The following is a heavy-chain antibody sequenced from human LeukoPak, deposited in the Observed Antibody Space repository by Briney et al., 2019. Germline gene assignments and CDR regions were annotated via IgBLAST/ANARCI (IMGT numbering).Heavy chain of an antibody. CDR2: IYSGSST. Sequence: GRSLRLSCAASAFTVSSNYMNCVRQAPGKWLEWVSLIYSGSSTNYADSVKGRSTISRDNSKNTLYLQMNSLRVEDTAAYYCAKGSRPGSSGDPNLDHWGQGTLVTVSS. CDR1: AFTVSSNY. CDR3: AKGSRPGSSGDPNLDH. D-gene: IGHD2-15*01. V-gene: IGHV3-53*01. J-gene: IGHJ4*02.